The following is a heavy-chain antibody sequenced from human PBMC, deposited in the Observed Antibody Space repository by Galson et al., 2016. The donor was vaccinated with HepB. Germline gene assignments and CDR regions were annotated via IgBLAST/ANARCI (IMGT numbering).Heavy chain of an antibody. CDR3: ATLRRYTIFAVGGGRHYYYMDV. V-gene: IGHV3-64D*06. CDR1: GFTFSSYA. D-gene: IGHD3-3*01. J-gene: IGHJ6*03. Sequence: SLRLSCAASGFTFSSYAMHWVRQAPGKGLEYVSAISGNGGSTYYADSVKGRFTISRDNSKNTVYFQMSSLRAEDTAVYYCATLRRYTIFAVGGGRHYYYMDVWGEGTTVIVSS. CDR2: ISGNGGST.